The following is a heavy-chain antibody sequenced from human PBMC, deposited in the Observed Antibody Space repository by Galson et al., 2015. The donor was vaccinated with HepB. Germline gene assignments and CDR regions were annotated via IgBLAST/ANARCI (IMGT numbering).Heavy chain of an antibody. V-gene: IGHV1-18*04. CDR1: GYTFTSYG. D-gene: IGHD3-3*01. J-gene: IGHJ6*02. CDR3: ARDLYDFWSGYYTLQYYGMDV. Sequence: SVKVSCKASGYTFTSYGISWVRQAPGQGLEWMGWISAYNGNTNYAQKLQGRVTMTTDTPTSTAYMELRSLRSDDTAVYYCARDLYDFWSGYYTLQYYGMDVWGQGTTVTVSS. CDR2: ISAYNGNT.